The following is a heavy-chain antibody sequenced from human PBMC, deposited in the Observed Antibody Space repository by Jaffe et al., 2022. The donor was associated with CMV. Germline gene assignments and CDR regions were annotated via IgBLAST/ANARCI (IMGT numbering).Heavy chain of an antibody. D-gene: IGHD1-7*01. CDR1: GYSFTSYW. CDR2: IYPGDSDV. CDR3: ARRGRGAAVGGGGNYFDP. Sequence: EVQLVQSGTEVKKSGESLKISCKGSGYSFTSYWIVWVRQRPGKGLEWMGIIYPGDSDVRYSPSFQGQVTISADKSISTAYLQWSSLRASDTAVYYCARRGRGAAVGGGGNYFDPWGQGTLVTVSS. J-gene: IGHJ5*02. V-gene: IGHV5-51*01.